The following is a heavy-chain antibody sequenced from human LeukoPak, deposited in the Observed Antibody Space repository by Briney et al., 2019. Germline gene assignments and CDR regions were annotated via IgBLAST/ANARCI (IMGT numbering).Heavy chain of an antibody. CDR3: TRVSPLESQKFDY. CDR1: GFTFGDYA. Sequence: GGSLRLACTASGFTFGDYAMSWVRQAPGKGLEWVGFIRSKAYGGTTEYAASVKGRFTISRDDSKSIAYLQMNSLKTEDTAVYYCTRVSPLESQKFDYWGQGTLVTVSS. CDR2: IRSKAYGGTT. J-gene: IGHJ4*02. D-gene: IGHD1-1*01. V-gene: IGHV3-49*04.